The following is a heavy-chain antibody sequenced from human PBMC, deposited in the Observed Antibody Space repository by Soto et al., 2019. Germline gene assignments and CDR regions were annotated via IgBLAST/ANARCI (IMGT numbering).Heavy chain of an antibody. CDR1: GFTFSSYS. CDR2: ISSSSSYI. CDR3: ARAQGSGYPGDGAFDI. V-gene: IGHV3-21*01. J-gene: IGHJ3*02. D-gene: IGHD5-12*01. Sequence: GGFLRLSCAASGFTFSSYSMNWVSQAPGKGLEWVSSISSSSSYIYYADSVKGRFTISRDNAKNSLYLQMNSLRAEDTAVYYCARAQGSGYPGDGAFDIWGQGTMVTVS.